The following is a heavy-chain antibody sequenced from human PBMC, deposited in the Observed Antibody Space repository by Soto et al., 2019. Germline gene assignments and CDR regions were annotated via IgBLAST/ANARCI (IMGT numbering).Heavy chain of an antibody. CDR2: IYYSGST. Sequence: SETLSLTCTVSGGSISGSSYYWGWIRQPPGKGLEWIGNIYYSGSTYYNPSLKSRVTISVDTSKNQFSLKLSSVTAADTAVYYCMLGSGWKDFDYWGQGTLVTV. D-gene: IGHD3-22*01. V-gene: IGHV4-39*01. CDR3: MLGSGWKDFDY. J-gene: IGHJ4*02. CDR1: GGSISGSSYY.